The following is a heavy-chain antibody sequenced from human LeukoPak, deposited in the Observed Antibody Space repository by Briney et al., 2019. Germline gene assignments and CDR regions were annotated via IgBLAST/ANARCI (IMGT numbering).Heavy chain of an antibody. V-gene: IGHV4-39*01. D-gene: IGHD3-3*01. CDR3: ASLSPTIFGVVEVGSHDY. CDR1: GGSISSSSYY. Sequence: SETLSLTCTVSGGSISSSSYYWGWIRQPPGKGLEWIGSIYYSGSTYYNPSLKSRVTISVDTSKNQFSLKLSSVTAADTAVYYCASLSPTIFGVVEVGSHDYWGQGTLVTVSS. J-gene: IGHJ4*02. CDR2: IYYSGST.